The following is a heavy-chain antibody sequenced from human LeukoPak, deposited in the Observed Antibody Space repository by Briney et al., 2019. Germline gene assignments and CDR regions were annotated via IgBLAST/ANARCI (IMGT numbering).Heavy chain of an antibody. V-gene: IGHV3-48*03. CDR3: ARDSAVAGIDY. CDR1: GFTFSSHE. D-gene: IGHD6-19*01. CDR2: ISSSAHTI. Sequence: GGSLRLSCAASGFTFSSHEMNWVRQAPGKGLEWVSYISSSAHTIYYADSVKGRFTISRDNAKNSPYLQMNSLRAEDTALYYCARDSAVAGIDYWGQGTLVTVSS. J-gene: IGHJ4*02.